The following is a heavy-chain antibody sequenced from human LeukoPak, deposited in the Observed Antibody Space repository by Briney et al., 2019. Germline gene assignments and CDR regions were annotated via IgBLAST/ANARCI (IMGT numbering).Heavy chain of an antibody. CDR2: INPNTGAT. CDR3: ARDRVGSGWPRPWYFEF. V-gene: IGHV1-2*03. D-gene: IGHD6-19*01. J-gene: IGHJ4*02. Sequence: EASVKVSCKPSGYTFTGYYLHWVQQAPGQGLEWMGWINPNTGATIYAEKFQGRVTMTRDTSIDTAYMEMRSLRSDDTAVYYCARDRVGSGWPRPWYFEFWGQGTLITVSS. CDR1: GYTFTGYY.